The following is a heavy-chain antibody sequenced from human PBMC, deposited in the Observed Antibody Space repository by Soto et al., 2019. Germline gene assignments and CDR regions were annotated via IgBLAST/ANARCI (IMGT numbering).Heavy chain of an antibody. CDR3: ARENSYRDY. V-gene: IGHV1-8*01. CDR2: MNPNSGNK. J-gene: IGHJ4*02. D-gene: IGHD2-21*01. CDR1: GXTXTSYD. Sequence: GXTXTSYDINWVRQATGQGLEYLGWMNPNSGNKGYVDSVXDRFTISXAKAKNSLYPQMNSLRAEATAVYYCARENSYRDYWGKGTLVTVYS.